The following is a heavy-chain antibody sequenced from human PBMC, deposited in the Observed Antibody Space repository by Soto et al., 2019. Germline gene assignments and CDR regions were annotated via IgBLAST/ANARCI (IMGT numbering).Heavy chain of an antibody. J-gene: IGHJ6*02. V-gene: IGHV3-15*01. CDR3: TTDDAPYYDFWSGYPVLGYYYGMDV. CDR2: IKSKTDGGTT. D-gene: IGHD3-3*01. CDR1: GFTFSNAW. Sequence: GGSLRLSCAASGFTFSNAWMSWVRQAPGKGLEWVGRIKSKTDGGTTDYAAPVKGRFTISRDDSKNTLYLQMNSLKTEDTAVYYCTTDDAPYYDFWSGYPVLGYYYGMDVWGQGTTVTVSS.